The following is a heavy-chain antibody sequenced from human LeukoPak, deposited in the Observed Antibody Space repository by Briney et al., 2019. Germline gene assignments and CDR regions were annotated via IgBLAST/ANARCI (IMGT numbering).Heavy chain of an antibody. D-gene: IGHD2-2*01. CDR2: ISSSCSTI. J-gene: IGHJ6*03. CDR1: GFTFSDYY. Sequence: GGSLRLSCAASGFTFSDYYMSWIRQAPGKGLEWVSYISSSCSTIYYADSVKGRFTISRDNSKNTLYLQMNSLRAEDTAVYYCARGPDIVVVPAASQGPYYYYMDVWGKGTTVTVSS. V-gene: IGHV3-11*04. CDR3: ARGPDIVVVPAASQGPYYYYMDV.